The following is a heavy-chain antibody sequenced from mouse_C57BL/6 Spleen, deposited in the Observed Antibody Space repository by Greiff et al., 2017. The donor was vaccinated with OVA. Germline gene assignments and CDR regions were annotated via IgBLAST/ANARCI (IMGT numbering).Heavy chain of an antibody. D-gene: IGHD1-1*01. Sequence: EVQLQESGGGLVKPGGSLKLSCAASGFTFSDYGMHWVRQAPEKGLEWVAYISSGSSTIYYADTVKGRFTLSRDNSKNTLFLRRTSQGSEDTAMYYCAREGTYSRGYAMDYWGQGTSVTVSS. CDR2: ISSGSSTI. J-gene: IGHJ4*01. CDR3: AREGTYSRGYAMDY. CDR1: GFTFSDYG. V-gene: IGHV5-17*01.